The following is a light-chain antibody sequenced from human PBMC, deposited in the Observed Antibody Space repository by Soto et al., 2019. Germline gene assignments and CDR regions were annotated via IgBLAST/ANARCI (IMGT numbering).Light chain of an antibody. CDR3: QQFSSYPLT. CDR2: DAS. Sequence: GLTESPCTLSLSQGERATLSCSASHTVRNNYLAWYQQRPGQAPRLLIYDASSRATGIPDRFSGGGSGTDFTLTISRLEPEDFAVYYCQQFSSYPLTFGGGTKVDIK. V-gene: IGKV3-20*01. CDR1: HTVRNNY. J-gene: IGKJ4*01.